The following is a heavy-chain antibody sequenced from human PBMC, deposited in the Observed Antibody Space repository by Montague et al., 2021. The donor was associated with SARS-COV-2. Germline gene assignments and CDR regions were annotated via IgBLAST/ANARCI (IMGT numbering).Heavy chain of an antibody. Sequence: TLSLTCTVSGGSISSGGYYWSWIRQHPGKGLEWIGYIYYSGSTYYNPPLKSRVTISVDTSKNQFSLKLSSVTAADTAVYYCARVRGGFLEWLLYFDYWGQGTLVTVSS. CDR3: ARVRGGFLEWLLYFDY. CDR2: IYYSGST. J-gene: IGHJ4*02. CDR1: GGSISSGGYY. D-gene: IGHD3-3*01. V-gene: IGHV4-31*03.